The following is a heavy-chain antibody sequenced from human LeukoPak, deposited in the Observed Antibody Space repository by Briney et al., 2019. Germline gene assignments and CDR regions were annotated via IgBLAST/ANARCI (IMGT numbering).Heavy chain of an antibody. J-gene: IGHJ4*02. CDR3: AKSTTVTTQQRGYFDY. D-gene: IGHD4-11*01. Sequence: GRSLRLSCAASGFTFSSYGMHWVRQAPGKGLEWVAVIWYDGSNKYYADSVKGRFTISRDNPKNTLYLQMNSLRAEDTAVYYCAKSTTVTTQQRGYFDYWGQGTLVTVSS. V-gene: IGHV3-33*06. CDR2: IWYDGSNK. CDR1: GFTFSSYG.